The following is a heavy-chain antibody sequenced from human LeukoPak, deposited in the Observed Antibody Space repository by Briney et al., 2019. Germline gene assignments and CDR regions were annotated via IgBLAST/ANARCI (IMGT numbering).Heavy chain of an antibody. CDR2: IFTGGST. V-gene: IGHV4-61*02. CDR3: ARHLFSQPFDY. Sequence: SETLSLTCSVSGVSINSGNYYWTWIRQPAGKGLQWIGRIFTGGSTNYNPSLQSRVTISMDASKSQVSLRLRSVTAADTAVYYCARHLFSQPFDYWGQGTLVTVSS. J-gene: IGHJ4*02. CDR1: GVSINSGNYY.